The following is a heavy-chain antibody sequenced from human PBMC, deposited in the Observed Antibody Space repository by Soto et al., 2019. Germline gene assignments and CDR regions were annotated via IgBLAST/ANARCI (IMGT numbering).Heavy chain of an antibody. Sequence: QAQLVESGGGVVQPGRSLRLSCAASEFTFNTYAMHWVRQAPGKGLEWVAVIAYDGNDKNYADSVKGRFTISRDKSKNALYLQMNTLRPEDPDMYYCARDVGNYVHYYYGMDVWGQGTMVTVSS. CDR2: IAYDGNDK. V-gene: IGHV3-30*03. CDR1: EFTFNTYA. J-gene: IGHJ6*02. CDR3: ARDVGNYVHYYYGMDV. D-gene: IGHD1-7*01.